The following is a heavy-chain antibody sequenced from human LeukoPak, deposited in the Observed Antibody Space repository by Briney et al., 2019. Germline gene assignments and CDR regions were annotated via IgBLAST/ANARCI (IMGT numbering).Heavy chain of an antibody. V-gene: IGHV5-51*01. Sequence: PGESLKISCRGSGYSFSTYWIGWVRQMPGKGLEWMGSIYPGDSHTRYSPSFQGQVTISADKSTSTAYLQWSSLKASDTAMYYCARKGYCNSTSCYVSSSYYYYGLDVWGQGTTVTVSS. CDR3: ARKGYCNSTSCYVSSSYYYYGLDV. J-gene: IGHJ6*02. CDR1: GYSFSTYW. D-gene: IGHD2-2*01. CDR2: IYPGDSHT.